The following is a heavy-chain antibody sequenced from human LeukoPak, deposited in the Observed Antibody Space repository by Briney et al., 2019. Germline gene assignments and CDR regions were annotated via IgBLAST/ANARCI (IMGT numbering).Heavy chain of an antibody. J-gene: IGHJ4*02. CDR2: IRNDGSNK. D-gene: IGHD3-22*01. CDR1: GFTFSSYG. CDR3: AKDQYYYDSSGYYYAGYFDY. Sequence: GGSLRLSCAASGFTFSSYGFHWVRQAPGKGLELVAFIRNDGSNKYYADSVKGRFTISRDNSKTTLYLQMNSLRPEGTAVYYCAKDQYYYDSSGYYYAGYFDYWGQGTLVTVSS. V-gene: IGHV3-30*02.